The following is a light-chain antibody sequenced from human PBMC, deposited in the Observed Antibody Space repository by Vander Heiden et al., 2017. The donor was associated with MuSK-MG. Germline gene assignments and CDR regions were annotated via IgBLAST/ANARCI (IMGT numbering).Light chain of an antibody. J-gene: IGKJ3*01. CDR2: WAS. CDR3: QQYYSTHT. V-gene: IGKV4-1*01. Sequence: DIVMTQSPDSLAVSLGERATINCKSSQSVLYSSNNKNYLAWYQQKPGQPPKLLIYWASTREYGVPDRFSGSGYGTDFTLTISSRQAEDVAVYYWQQYYSTHTFGHGTKVDIK. CDR1: QSVLYSSNNKNY.